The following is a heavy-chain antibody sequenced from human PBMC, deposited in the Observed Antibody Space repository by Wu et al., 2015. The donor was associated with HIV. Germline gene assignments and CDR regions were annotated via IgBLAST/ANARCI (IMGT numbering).Heavy chain of an antibody. CDR2: IISIFGTT. J-gene: IGHJ4*02. CDR3: ARSGGYFSDFDS. Sequence: QVQLVQSGTEVRKPGSSVKVSCTASGGTFSGYAISWVRQAPGQGLDWMGGIISIFGTTNYAEKFRNRATITANDSTSTAYMELSSLRSDDTAVYYCARSGGYFSDFDSWGQGTLVSVSS. D-gene: IGHD5-18*01. CDR1: GGTFSGYA. V-gene: IGHV1-69*12.